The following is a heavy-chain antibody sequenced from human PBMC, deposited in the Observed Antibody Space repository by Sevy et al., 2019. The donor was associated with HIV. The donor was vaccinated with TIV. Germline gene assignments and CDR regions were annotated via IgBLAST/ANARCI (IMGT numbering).Heavy chain of an antibody. Sequence: SETLSLTCAVYGGSFSGYYWSWIRQPPGKGLEWIGEIEHGGSTKYNPSLKSRVTISVDTSKNQFSLKLNSVTAADTAVYYCARIKLSGWRLDYWGQGTLVTVSS. J-gene: IGHJ4*02. CDR2: IEHGGST. CDR1: GGSFSGYY. V-gene: IGHV4-34*01. D-gene: IGHD6-19*01. CDR3: ARIKLSGWRLDY.